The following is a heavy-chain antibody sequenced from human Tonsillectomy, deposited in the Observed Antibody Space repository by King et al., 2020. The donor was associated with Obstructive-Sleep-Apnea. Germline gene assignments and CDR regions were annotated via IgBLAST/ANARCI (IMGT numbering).Heavy chain of an antibody. D-gene: IGHD2-21*02. V-gene: IGHV4-59*01. Sequence: PLQELGPGLVKPSETLSLTCTISGGSISRFFWIWIRQSPGKGLEWIGYINHSGRTNYNPSLKSRVTISIDTSKNQFSLRLSSVTAADTAVYYCARDLGGDSFGAFDVWGQGTMVIVSS. CDR3: ARDLGGDSFGAFDV. CDR2: INHSGRT. J-gene: IGHJ3*01. CDR1: GGSISRFF.